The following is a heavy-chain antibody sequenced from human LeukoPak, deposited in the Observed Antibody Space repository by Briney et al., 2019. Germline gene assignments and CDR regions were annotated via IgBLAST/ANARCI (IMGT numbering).Heavy chain of an antibody. D-gene: IGHD2-2*01. J-gene: IGHJ4*02. CDR1: GVSISLNY. Sequence: YPSETLSLTCTVSGVSISLNYWGWIRQPPGKGLEWIGYIYYSGSTNYNPSLQSRATISVDTSKNQFSLELSSVTAADTAVYYCARVVRTRHFDYWGQGTLVTVSS. CDR2: IYYSGST. CDR3: ARVVRTRHFDY. V-gene: IGHV4-59*08.